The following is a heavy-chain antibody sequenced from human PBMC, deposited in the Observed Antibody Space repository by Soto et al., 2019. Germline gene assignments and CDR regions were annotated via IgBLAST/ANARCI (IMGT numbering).Heavy chain of an antibody. CDR1: GSTFSSYA. D-gene: IGHD2-2*01. Sequence: SVKVSCKASGSTFSSYAISWVRQAPGQGLEWMGGIIPIFGTANYAQKFQGRVTITADESTSTAYMELSSLRSEDTAVYYCAVATVVVPAAHIGPYGMDVWGQGTTVTVSS. J-gene: IGHJ6*02. V-gene: IGHV1-69*13. CDR2: IIPIFGTA. CDR3: AVATVVVPAAHIGPYGMDV.